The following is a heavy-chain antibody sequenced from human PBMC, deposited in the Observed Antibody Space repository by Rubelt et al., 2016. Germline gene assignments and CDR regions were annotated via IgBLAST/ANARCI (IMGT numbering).Heavy chain of an antibody. Sequence: QLQLQESGPGLVKPSETLSLTCTVSGGSISSSSYYWGWIRQPPGKGLEWIGSIYYSGSTYYNPSLKSRVTISVDTSKNHCSLQLGSVTAAEAAVYYCAGTRVVPAAIRPWGQGTLVTFSS. V-gene: IGHV4-39*01. D-gene: IGHD2-2*02. CDR3: AGTRVVPAAIRP. CDR2: IYYSGST. CDR1: GGSISSSSYY. J-gene: IGHJ5*02.